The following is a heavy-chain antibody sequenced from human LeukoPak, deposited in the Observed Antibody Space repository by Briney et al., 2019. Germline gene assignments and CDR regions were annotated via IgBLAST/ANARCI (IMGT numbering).Heavy chain of an antibody. CDR3: ARINDIDNSYHLDF. V-gene: IGHV3-21*01. CDR1: GFTFSDYS. CDR2: ISSSSSYK. Sequence: GSLRLSCAASGFTFSDYSFNWVRQAPGKGLEWVSSISSSSSYKYYADSLKGRFTISRDNAKNSLYLQVNSLRAEDTAVYYCARINDIDNSYHLDFWGHGTLVTVSS. J-gene: IGHJ4*01. D-gene: IGHD2-15*01.